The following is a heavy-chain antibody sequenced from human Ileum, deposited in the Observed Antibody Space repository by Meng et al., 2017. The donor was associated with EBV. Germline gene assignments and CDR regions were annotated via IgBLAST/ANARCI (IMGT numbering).Heavy chain of an antibody. V-gene: IGHV1-18*01. CDR3: ARDLWPHIVVVTALSEF. Sequence: QLQLVQSGAEVKKPGASVRVPCKASGYTFTNYGITWVRQAPGQGLEWMGWISAYNGNTNYAQTLQGRLTMTTDTSTSTAYMELRSLRSDDTAVYYCARDLWPHIVVVTALSEFWGQGTLVTVAS. D-gene: IGHD2-21*02. CDR2: ISAYNGNT. J-gene: IGHJ4*02. CDR1: GYTFTNYG.